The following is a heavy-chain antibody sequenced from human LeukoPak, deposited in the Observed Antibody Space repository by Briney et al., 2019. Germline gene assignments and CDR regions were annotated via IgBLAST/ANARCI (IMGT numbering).Heavy chain of an antibody. CDR3: ARGPPIRGYRYGYDTGYYYSYSMDV. V-gene: IGHV1-8*02. Sequence: ASVKVSCKASGGAISSHAINWVRQATGQGLEWMGWMNPISGNTGHAQKFQGRVTMTRDTSISTAYMELSSLRSEDTAVYYCARGPPIRGYRYGYDTGYYYSYSMDVWGKGTTVTISS. J-gene: IGHJ6*03. D-gene: IGHD5-18*01. CDR2: MNPISGNT. CDR1: GGAISSHA.